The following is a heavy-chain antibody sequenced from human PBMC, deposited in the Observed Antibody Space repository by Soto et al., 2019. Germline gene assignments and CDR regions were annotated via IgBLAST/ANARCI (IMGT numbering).Heavy chain of an antibody. D-gene: IGHD2-2*01. CDR2: IIPIFATP. V-gene: IGHV1-69*06. CDR1: GGFNSYS. Sequence: QVQLVQSGAEVKKPGSSVKVSCKGSGGFNSYSISWVRHAPGQGPEWMGGIIPIFATPTYAQKFQGRVTITADKSTSTAYMELSRLTSEDTAVYYCVRGGPVIIPAATNWFDPWGQGTLVSVSS. CDR3: VRGGPVIIPAATNWFDP. J-gene: IGHJ5*02.